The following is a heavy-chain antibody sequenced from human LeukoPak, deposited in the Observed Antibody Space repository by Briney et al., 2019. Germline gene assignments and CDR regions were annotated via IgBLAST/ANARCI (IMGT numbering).Heavy chain of an antibody. CDR1: GGSISSSSYY. CDR3: ARVRSVNCSSTSCQTMYYFDY. D-gene: IGHD2-2*01. J-gene: IGHJ4*02. V-gene: IGHV4-39*07. CDR2: IYYTGST. Sequence: SETLSLTCTVSGGSISSSSYYWGWIRQPPGKGLEWIGSIYYTGSTYYNPSLKSRVTISVDTSKSQFSLKLSSVTAADTAVYYCARVRSVNCSSTSCQTMYYFDYWGQGTLVTVSS.